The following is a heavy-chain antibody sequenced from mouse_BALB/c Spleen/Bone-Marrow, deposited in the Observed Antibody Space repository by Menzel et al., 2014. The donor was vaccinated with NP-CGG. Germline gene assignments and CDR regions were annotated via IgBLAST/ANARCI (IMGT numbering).Heavy chain of an antibody. J-gene: IGHJ3*01. Sequence: VQLQQSGAELVQPGASVTLPRTVSGFNIKDTYIHWMKQRPEQGLEWIGRIDPVNGNSKFDPKFQGKATITADTSSNTTSLKLISRKSVNPAVYFWARSGGHNDGAWFSNCGKGT. V-gene: IGHV14-3*02. CDR1: GFNIKDTY. CDR2: IDPVNGNS. CDR3: ARSGGHNDGAWFSN. D-gene: IGHD3-3*01.